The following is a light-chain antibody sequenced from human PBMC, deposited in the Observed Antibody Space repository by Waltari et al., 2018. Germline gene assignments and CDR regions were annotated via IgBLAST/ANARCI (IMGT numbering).Light chain of an antibody. J-gene: IGKJ4*01. CDR2: GAS. Sequence: DIKLTQSQSSLSASVGDRVTNPCRASQSISTFLNWYQHKPGEAPKLLISGASNLRSGVPSRFSGSGSGTSFTLTITSLQPEDFASYYCQQFYSTPGLSFGGGTKVEIK. CDR1: QSISTF. CDR3: QQFYSTPGLS. V-gene: IGKV1-39*01.